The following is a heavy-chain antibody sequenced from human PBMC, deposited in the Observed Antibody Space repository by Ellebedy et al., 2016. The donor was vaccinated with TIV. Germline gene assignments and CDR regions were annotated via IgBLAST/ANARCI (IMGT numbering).Heavy chain of an antibody. D-gene: IGHD5-18*01. CDR3: ARVPSYSSGYDLDH. CDR1: GYTFTGYY. V-gene: IGHV1-2*02. J-gene: IGHJ4*02. CDR2: INPNSGDT. Sequence: AASVKVSCKASGYTFTGYYIHWVRQAPGQGLEWVAWINPNSGDTAYAQNLQGRVTVTGDTSISTAYMELSSLKSEDTAVYYCARVPSYSSGYDLDHWGQGTLVTVSS.